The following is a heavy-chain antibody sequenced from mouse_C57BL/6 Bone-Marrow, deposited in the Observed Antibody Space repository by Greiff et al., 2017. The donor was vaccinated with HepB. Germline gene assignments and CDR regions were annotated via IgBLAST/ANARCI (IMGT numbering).Heavy chain of an antibody. CDR2: IHPNSGST. V-gene: IGHV1-64*01. CDR1: GYTFTSYW. CDR3: ARPLWLRRGFAY. J-gene: IGHJ3*01. D-gene: IGHD2-2*01. Sequence: QVQLQQPGAELVKPGASVKLSCKASGYTFTSYWMHWVKQRPGQGLEWIGMIHPNSGSTNYNEKFKSKATLTVDKSSSTAYMQLSSLTSEDSAVYYWARPLWLRRGFAYWGQGTLVTVSA.